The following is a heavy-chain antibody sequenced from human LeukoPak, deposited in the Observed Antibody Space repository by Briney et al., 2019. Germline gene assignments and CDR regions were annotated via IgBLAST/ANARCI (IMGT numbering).Heavy chain of an antibody. CDR3: ARIGAGSSRDY. Sequence: GGSLRLSCAASGFTFSNFAMTWVRQAPGKGLEWVSSTVGSSSTYYADSLKGRFTISRDNAKNSLYLQMNSLRAEDTAVYYCARIGAGSSRDYWGQGTLVTVPS. CDR2: TVGSSST. V-gene: IGHV3-21*01. CDR1: GFTFSNFA. J-gene: IGHJ4*02. D-gene: IGHD6-13*01.